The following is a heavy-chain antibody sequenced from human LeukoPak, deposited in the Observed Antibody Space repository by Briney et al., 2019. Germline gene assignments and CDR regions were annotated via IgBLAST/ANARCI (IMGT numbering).Heavy chain of an antibody. CDR2: IYPGDSDT. CDR3: ARRIAVAGRSDFQH. J-gene: IGHJ1*01. Sequence: GESLQISCKGSGYSFTSYWISRVRQMPGKGLEWMGIIYPGDSDTRYSPSFQGQVTISADKSISTAYLQWSSLKASDTAMYYCARRIAVAGRSDFQHWGQGTLVTVSS. D-gene: IGHD6-19*01. V-gene: IGHV5-51*01. CDR1: GYSFTSYW.